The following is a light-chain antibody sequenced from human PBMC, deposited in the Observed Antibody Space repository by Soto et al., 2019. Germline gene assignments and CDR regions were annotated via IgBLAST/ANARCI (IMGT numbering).Light chain of an antibody. J-gene: IGLJ2*01. Sequence: QSALTQPASVSGSPGQSITVSCTGTSSDVGGHSSISWYQHHPDKAPKLIIYDVNNRPSGVSNRFSGSKSGNTASLTISGLQTEDEADYYCSSYTNNRNVIFGGGTKVTVL. CDR3: SSYTNNRNVI. CDR2: DVN. V-gene: IGLV2-14*03. CDR1: SSDVGGHSS.